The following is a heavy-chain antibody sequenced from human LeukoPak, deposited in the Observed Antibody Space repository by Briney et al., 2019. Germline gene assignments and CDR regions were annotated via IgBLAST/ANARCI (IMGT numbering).Heavy chain of an antibody. CDR1: GYTFTGYY. CDR2: INPNSGGT. Sequence: ASVKVSCKASGYTFTGYYMHWVRQAPGQGLEWMGWINPNSGGTNYAQKFQGRVTMTGDTSISTAYMGLSRLRSDDTAVYYCARVVGYPNPGSQYNWFDPWGQGTLVTVSS. D-gene: IGHD6-25*01. J-gene: IGHJ5*02. V-gene: IGHV1-2*02. CDR3: ARVVGYPNPGSQYNWFDP.